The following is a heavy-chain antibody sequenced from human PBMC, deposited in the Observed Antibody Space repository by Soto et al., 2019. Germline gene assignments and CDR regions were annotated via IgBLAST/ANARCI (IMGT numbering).Heavy chain of an antibody. D-gene: IGHD3-10*01. Sequence: PSETLSLTCAVSGGSISSGGYSWSWIRQPPGKGLEWIGYIYHSGSTYYNPSLKSRVTISVDRSKNQFSLKLSSVTAADTAVYYCARNRIRVWFGELSYFDPWGQGTLVTVSS. J-gene: IGHJ5*02. CDR2: IYHSGST. CDR3: ARNRIRVWFGELSYFDP. V-gene: IGHV4-30-2*01. CDR1: GGSISSGGYS.